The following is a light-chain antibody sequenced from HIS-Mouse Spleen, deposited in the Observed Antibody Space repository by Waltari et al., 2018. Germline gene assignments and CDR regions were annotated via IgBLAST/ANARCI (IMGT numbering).Light chain of an antibody. V-gene: IGKV2-30*02. CDR3: MQGTHWPPNT. CDR2: KVS. CDR1: QSLVHRDRTTY. J-gene: IGKJ2*01. Sequence: DVVMTQSPLSLPVTLGQPASISCRSSQSLVHRDRTTYLNWFQQRPCQSPRRLIYKVSNRDSGVPDRFSGSGSGTDFTLKISRVEAEDVGVYYCMQGTHWPPNTFGQGTKLEIK.